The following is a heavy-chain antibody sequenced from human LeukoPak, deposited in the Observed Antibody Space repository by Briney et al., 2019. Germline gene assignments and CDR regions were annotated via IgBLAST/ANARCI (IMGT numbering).Heavy chain of an antibody. D-gene: IGHD2-2*01. CDR1: GLTFSSYS. CDR3: ARVAVGYCSSTSCYGGVPYYYYYMDV. CDR2: ISSSSSYI. J-gene: IGHJ6*03. V-gene: IGHV3-21*01. Sequence: GGSLRLSCAASGLTFSSYSMNWVRQAPGKGLEWVSSISSSSSYIYYADSVKGRFTISRDNAKNSLYLQMNSLRAEDTAVYYCARVAVGYCSSTSCYGGVPYYYYYMDVWGKGTTVTVSS.